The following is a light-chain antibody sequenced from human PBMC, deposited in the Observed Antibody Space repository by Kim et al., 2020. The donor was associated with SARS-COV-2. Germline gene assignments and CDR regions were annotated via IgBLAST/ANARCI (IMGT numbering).Light chain of an antibody. CDR2: GKN. J-gene: IGLJ2*01. CDR3: NSRGSNDNVL. CDR1: RLRRYY. V-gene: IGLV3-19*01. Sequence: VALGQKGRIKRQGGRLRRYYATWYQQEPGKAPIVVIYGKNNRPSGIPERFSGSSSGDTASLTITGTQAGDEADYYCNSRGSNDNVLFGGGTKLTVL.